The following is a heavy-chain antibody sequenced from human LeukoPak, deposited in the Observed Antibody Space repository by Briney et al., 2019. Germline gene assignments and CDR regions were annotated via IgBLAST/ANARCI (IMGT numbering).Heavy chain of an antibody. CDR3: ARVVSQAAPDWYMDV. Sequence: PSETLSLTCAVSGYDICSNHYWGWIRQPPGRGLQWIGHVNLHGTRAYNASLRGRVTISIEASKNRFFLRLTSVTGADAAIYFCARVVSQAAPDWYMDVWGGGTVVIVSS. CDR2: VNLHGTR. V-gene: IGHV4-38-2*01. CDR1: GYDICSNHY. J-gene: IGHJ2*01. D-gene: IGHD2-21*01.